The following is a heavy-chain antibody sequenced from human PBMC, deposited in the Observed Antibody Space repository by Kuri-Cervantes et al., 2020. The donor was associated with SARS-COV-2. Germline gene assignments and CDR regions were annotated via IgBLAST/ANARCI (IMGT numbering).Heavy chain of an antibody. J-gene: IGHJ4*02. CDR2: IIPIFGTA. CDR1: GGTFSSYT. Sequence: SVKVSCKASGGTFSSYTISWVRQAPGQGLEWMGGIIPIFGTANYAQKFQGRVTITADKSTSTAYMELSSLRSEDTAVYYCASGPYGDYVCSYWGQGTLVTVSS. V-gene: IGHV1-69*06. CDR3: ASGPYGDYVCSY. D-gene: IGHD4-17*01.